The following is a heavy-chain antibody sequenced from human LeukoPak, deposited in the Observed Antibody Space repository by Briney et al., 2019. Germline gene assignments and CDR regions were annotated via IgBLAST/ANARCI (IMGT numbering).Heavy chain of an antibody. J-gene: IGHJ4*02. CDR1: GYTFTGYY. D-gene: IGHD6-19*01. CDR3: ARDGPPGSIAVAGTFDY. V-gene: IGHV1-2*02. Sequence: ASVKVSCKASGYTFTGYYMHWVRQAPGQGLEWMGWINPNSGGTNYAQKFQGRVTMTRDTSISTAYMELSRLRSDDTAVCYCARDGPPGSIAVAGTFDYWGQGTLVTVSS. CDR2: INPNSGGT.